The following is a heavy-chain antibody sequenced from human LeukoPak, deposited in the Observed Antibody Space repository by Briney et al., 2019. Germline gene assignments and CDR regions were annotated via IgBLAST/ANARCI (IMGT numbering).Heavy chain of an antibody. J-gene: IGHJ3*02. Sequence: SETLSLTCTVSGGSISSNSYYWGWIRQPPGTGLEWIGSIYYSGSTYYNPSLKSRVTISVDTSKNQFSLKLSSVTAADTAVYYCASEITMIVVVHAFDIWGQGTMVTVSS. CDR1: GGSISSNSYY. CDR2: IYYSGST. CDR3: ASEITMIVVVHAFDI. D-gene: IGHD3-22*01. V-gene: IGHV4-39*01.